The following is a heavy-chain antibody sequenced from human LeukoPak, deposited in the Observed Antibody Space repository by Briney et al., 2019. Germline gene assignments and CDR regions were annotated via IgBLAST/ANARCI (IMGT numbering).Heavy chain of an antibody. CDR2: INHSGST. J-gene: IGHJ6*03. V-gene: IGHV4-34*01. Sequence: SETLSLTCAVYGGSFSGYYWSWIRQPPGKRLEWIGEINHSGSTNYNPSLKSRVTISVDTSKNQFSLKLSSVTAADTAVYYCARGRCTGGSCYPRYYYYYMDVWGKGTTVTVSS. D-gene: IGHD2-15*01. CDR3: ARGRCTGGSCYPRYYYYYMDV. CDR1: GGSFSGYY.